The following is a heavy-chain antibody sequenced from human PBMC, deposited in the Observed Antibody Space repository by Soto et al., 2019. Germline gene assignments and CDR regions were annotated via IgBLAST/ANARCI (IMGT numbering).Heavy chain of an antibody. CDR1: GGSISSGDFY. J-gene: IGHJ3*02. Sequence: SETLSLTCTVSGGSISSGDFYWSWIRQPPGKGLEWIGYIYYSGSTYYNPSLKSRVTISVDTSKNQFSLKLSSVTAADTAVYYCAVYSSSSNAFDIWGQGTMVTVPS. CDR2: IYYSGST. D-gene: IGHD6-6*01. V-gene: IGHV4-30-4*01. CDR3: AVYSSSSNAFDI.